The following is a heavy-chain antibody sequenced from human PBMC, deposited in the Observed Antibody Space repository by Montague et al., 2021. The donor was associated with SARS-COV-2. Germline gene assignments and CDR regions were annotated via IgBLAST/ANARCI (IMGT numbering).Heavy chain of an antibody. Sequence: SETLSLTGTVSGDSIRTNYWSWIRQPPGQRLEWIGYVDNSGSTDYSPSLKSRVTISLETSKRQFSLRLNSVTEADTAVYYCTTGEGVYGWRYYFDYWSQGTLVTVSS. CDR1: GDSIRTNY. D-gene: IGHD6-19*01. J-gene: IGHJ4*02. CDR2: VDNSGST. CDR3: TTGEGVYGWRYYFDY. V-gene: IGHV4-59*01.